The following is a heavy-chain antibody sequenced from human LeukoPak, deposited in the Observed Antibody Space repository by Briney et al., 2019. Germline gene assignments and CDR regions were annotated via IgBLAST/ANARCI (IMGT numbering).Heavy chain of an antibody. CDR2: IYYSGST. V-gene: IGHV4-59*01. CDR1: GGSISSYY. J-gene: IGHJ6*03. D-gene: IGHD4-17*01. CDR3: ARDIATVTTYYYYMDV. Sequence: SETLSLTCTVSGGSISSYYWSWIRQPPGKGLEWIGYIYYSGSTNYNPSLKSRVTISVDTSKNQLSLKLSSVTAADTAVYYCARDIATVTTYYYYMDVWGKGTTVTVSS.